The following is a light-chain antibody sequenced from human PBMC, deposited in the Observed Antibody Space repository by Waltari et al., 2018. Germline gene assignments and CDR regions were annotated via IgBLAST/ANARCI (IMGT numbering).Light chain of an antibody. CDR1: QDIGNR. J-gene: IGKJ3*01. CDR2: GTS. CDR3: QQANSFPIT. V-gene: IGKV1-12*01. Sequence: DIQMTQSPSSVSASVGDRVTITCRASQDIGNRLAWYQQKTGKAPNLLIYGTSSLQTGVPSRFSGSGSGTEFTLTISSLQPEDFATYYCQQANSFPITFGPGTKVDVK.